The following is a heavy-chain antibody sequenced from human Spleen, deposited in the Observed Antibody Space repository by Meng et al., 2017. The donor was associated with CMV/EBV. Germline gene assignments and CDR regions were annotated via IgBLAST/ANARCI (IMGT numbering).Heavy chain of an antibody. CDR3: AKYSYDSYYYYGMDV. CDR2: IKQDGSEK. V-gene: IGHV3-7*01. CDR1: GFTFSSYW. D-gene: IGHD5-18*01. Sequence: GESLKISCAASGFTFSSYWMSWVRQAPGKGLEWVANIKQDGSEKYYVDSVKGRFTISRDNAKNSLYLQMNSLRAEDTAVYYCAKYSYDSYYYYGMDVWGQRTTVTVSS. J-gene: IGHJ6*02.